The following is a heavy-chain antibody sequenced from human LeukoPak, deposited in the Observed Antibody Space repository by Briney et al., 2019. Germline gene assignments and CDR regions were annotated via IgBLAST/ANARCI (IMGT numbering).Heavy chain of an antibody. CDR3: ARDPDFAALDT. D-gene: IGHD1-14*01. CDR2: INEDGSLT. Sequence: GGALRLSRVVSGFTVSNFFMSGVAQAPRKGLEGVAHINEDGSLTYHMDALKGRCTLSRDNVRSALYLQVDSLGAHDTGLYNRARDPDFAALDTWGRGIVVTVSS. CDR1: GFTVSNFF. J-gene: IGHJ5*02. V-gene: IGHV3-7*03.